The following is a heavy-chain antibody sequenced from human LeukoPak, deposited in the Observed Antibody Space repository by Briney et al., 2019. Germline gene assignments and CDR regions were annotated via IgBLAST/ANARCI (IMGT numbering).Heavy chain of an antibody. V-gene: IGHV3-9*01. D-gene: IGHD3-10*01. J-gene: IGHJ4*02. CDR3: AKERYYYGSGSSNAFDY. CDR1: GFTFSSYA. CDR2: ISWNSGSI. Sequence: GGSLRLSCAASGFTFSSYAMTWVRQAPGKGLEWVSGISWNSGSIGYADSVKGRFTISRDNAKNSLYLQMNSLRAEDTALYYCAKERYYYGSGSSNAFDYWGQGTLVTVSS.